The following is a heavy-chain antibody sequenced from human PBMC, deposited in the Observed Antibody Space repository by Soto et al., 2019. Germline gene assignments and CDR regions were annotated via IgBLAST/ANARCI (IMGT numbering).Heavy chain of an antibody. CDR2: ISYSGAT. J-gene: IGHJ3*02. D-gene: IGHD4-17*01. V-gene: IGHV4-30-4*02. Sequence: SETLSLTCTVSGGSISSDYYYWSWIRQPPGKGLEWIGYISYSGATYYNPSLRSRVTISLDTSKNEFSLKLSSVTAADTAVYYCARGLTTVTWDAFDIWGQGTMVTVSS. CDR1: GGSISSDYYY. CDR3: ARGLTTVTWDAFDI.